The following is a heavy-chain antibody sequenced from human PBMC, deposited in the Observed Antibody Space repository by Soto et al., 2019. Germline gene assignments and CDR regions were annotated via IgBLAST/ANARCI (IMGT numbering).Heavy chain of an antibody. Sequence: QVQRDESGPGLVQPSQTLSLSCTVSGASVSTGVYYWTWIRQHPGKGLEWIGYIDNSGSTYYNPSLTGRVDISVDTSKNEFSLNLQSLTAADTAFYYCAGAVSDFDVRRYRTSYFDQWGQGILVTVSS. J-gene: IGHJ4*02. V-gene: IGHV4-31*03. CDR3: AGAVSDFDVRRYRTSYFDQ. CDR1: GASVSTGVYY. CDR2: IDNSGST. D-gene: IGHD3-10*02.